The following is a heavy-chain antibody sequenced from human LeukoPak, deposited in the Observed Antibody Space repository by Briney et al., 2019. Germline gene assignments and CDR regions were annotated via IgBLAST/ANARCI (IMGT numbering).Heavy chain of an antibody. CDR3: ARDGIIGYYYGSGSSQTYFDY. CDR2: ISSSSSTI. J-gene: IGHJ4*02. V-gene: IGHV3-48*01. Sequence: GGSLRRSCAASGFTFSSYTMNWVRQAPGEGLEWVSYISSSSSTIYYADSVKGRFTISRDNAKNSLYLHMKSLRAEDTAVYYCARDGIIGYYYGSGSSQTYFDYWGQGTLVTVSS. D-gene: IGHD3-10*01. CDR1: GFTFSSYT.